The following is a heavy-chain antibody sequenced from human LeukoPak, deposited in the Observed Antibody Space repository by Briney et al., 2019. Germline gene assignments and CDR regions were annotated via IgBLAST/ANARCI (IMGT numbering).Heavy chain of an antibody. CDR3: ARVSAEGAFGI. J-gene: IGHJ3*02. CDR1: GYSISSGYY. CDR2: IYHSGST. V-gene: IGHV4-38-2*02. Sequence: SETLSLTCTVSGYSISSGYYWGWIRQPPGKGLEWIGSIYHSGSTYYNPSLKSRVTISVDTSKNQFSLKLSSVTAADTAVYYCARVSAEGAFGIWGQGTMVTVSS.